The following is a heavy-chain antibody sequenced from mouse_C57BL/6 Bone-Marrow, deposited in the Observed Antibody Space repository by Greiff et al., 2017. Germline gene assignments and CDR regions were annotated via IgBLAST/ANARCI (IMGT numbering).Heavy chain of an antibody. D-gene: IGHD2-4*01. CDR3: AREGLRLYYFDY. CDR1: GYTFTDYY. Sequence: EVQLQQSGPELVKPGASVKISCKASGYTFTDYYMNWVKQSHGKSLEWIGDINPNNGGTSYNQKFKGKATLTVDKSSSTAYMELRSLTSEDSAVYYCAREGLRLYYFDYWGQGTTLTVSS. V-gene: IGHV1-26*01. CDR2: INPNNGGT. J-gene: IGHJ2*01.